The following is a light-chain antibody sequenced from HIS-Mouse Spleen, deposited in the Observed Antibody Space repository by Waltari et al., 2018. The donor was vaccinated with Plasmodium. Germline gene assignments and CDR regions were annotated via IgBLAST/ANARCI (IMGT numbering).Light chain of an antibody. CDR1: QSVSSRY. CDR2: GAS. V-gene: IGKV3-20*01. Sequence: EIVLTQSPGTLSLSPGERATLSCRASQSVSSRYLAWYQQKPGQAPRRLIYGASSRATGIPDRFSGSWSGTDFTLTISRLEPEDFAVYYCQQYGSSPPYTFGQGTKLEIK. CDR3: QQYGSSPPYT. J-gene: IGKJ2*01.